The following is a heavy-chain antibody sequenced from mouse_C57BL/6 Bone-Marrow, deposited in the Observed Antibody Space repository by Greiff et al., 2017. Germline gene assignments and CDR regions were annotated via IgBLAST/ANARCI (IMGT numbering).Heavy chain of an antibody. J-gene: IGHJ1*03. CDR1: GYSITSGYY. V-gene: IGHV3-6*01. CDR3: AKPGVYYYGSRGYFDV. Sequence: QSGPGLVKPSQSLSLTCSVTGYSITSGYYWNWIRQFPGNKLEWMGYISYDGSNNYNPTLQNRTSITRDTSKNQFFLKLNSVTTEDTATYYCAKPGVYYYGSRGYFDVWGTGTTVTVSS. D-gene: IGHD1-1*01. CDR2: ISYDGSN.